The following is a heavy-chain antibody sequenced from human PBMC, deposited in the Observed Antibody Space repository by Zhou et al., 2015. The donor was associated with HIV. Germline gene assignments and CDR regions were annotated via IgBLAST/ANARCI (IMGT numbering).Heavy chain of an antibody. CDR3: ARGGGGNYGDYNFDY. Sequence: QVQLVQSGAEVKKPGASVKVSCKVSGNTFISYDINWVRQVTGQGLEWMGWMNPKSDNTGYAHRFQGRVTMTRNISINTAYMELGSLTPEDTAIYFCARGGGGNYGDYNFDYWGQGTLVSVSS. V-gene: IGHV1-8*01. CDR2: MNPKSDNT. J-gene: IGHJ4*02. CDR1: GNTFISYD. D-gene: IGHD4-17*01.